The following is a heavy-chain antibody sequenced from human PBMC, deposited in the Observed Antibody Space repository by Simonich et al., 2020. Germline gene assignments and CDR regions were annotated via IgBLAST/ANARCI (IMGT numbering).Heavy chain of an antibody. Sequence: VQLVASGGGVVPPGRSLRLSCAASGFPFSRYAMHGVRQAPGKREGWSAGIADDGSKKNDADYVQRRFTISRDKSKNTLYLQMNSLRAEDTAVYYCARDHRDSGSDYCDYGGQGTLGTVAS. V-gene: IGHV3-30*07. CDR3: ARDHRDSGSDYCDY. J-gene: IGHJ4*02. CDR1: GFPFSRYA. CDR2: IADDGSKK. D-gene: IGHD1-26*01.